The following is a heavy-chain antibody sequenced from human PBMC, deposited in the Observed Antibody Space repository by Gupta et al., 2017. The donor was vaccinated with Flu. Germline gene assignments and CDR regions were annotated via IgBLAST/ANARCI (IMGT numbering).Heavy chain of an antibody. V-gene: IGHV4-34*01. CDR2: INHSGST. D-gene: IGHD6-6*01. Sequence: QVQLQQWGAGLLKPSETLSLTCAVYGGSFSGYYWSWIRQPPGKGLEWIGEINHSGSTNYNPSLKSRVTISVDTSKNQFSLKLSSVTAADTAVYYCARGDKGEAARLGYYGMDVWGQGTTVTVSS. CDR1: GGSFSGYY. J-gene: IGHJ6*02. CDR3: ARGDKGEAARLGYYGMDV.